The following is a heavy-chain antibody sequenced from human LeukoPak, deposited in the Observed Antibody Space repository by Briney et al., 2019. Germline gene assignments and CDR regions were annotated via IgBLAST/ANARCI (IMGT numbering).Heavy chain of an antibody. D-gene: IGHD3-16*01. CDR1: GFTFSDCA. V-gene: IGHV3-23*01. CDR3: AKLWGRHVWSFDY. Sequence: AGGSLRLSCAASGFTFSDCAMSWVRQAPGKGLEWVSTIFKTGDTAHYADIVRGRFTISRDNSKNTLSLQMNSLRAEDTAIYYCAKLWGRHVWSFDYWGQGALVTVSS. CDR2: IFKTGDTA. J-gene: IGHJ4*02.